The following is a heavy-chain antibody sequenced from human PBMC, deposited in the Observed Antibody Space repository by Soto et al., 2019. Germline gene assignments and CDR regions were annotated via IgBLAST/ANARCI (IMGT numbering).Heavy chain of an antibody. V-gene: IGHV1-18*01. CDR3: ARDGSDIVVVPAAMVHWFDP. CDR2: ISAYNGNT. Sequence: GASVKVSCKASGYTFTSYGISWVRQAPGQGLEWMGWISAYNGNTNYAQKLQGRVTMTTDTSTSTAYMELRSLRSDDTAVYYFARDGSDIVVVPAAMVHWFDPWGQGTLVTVSS. CDR1: GYTFTSYG. D-gene: IGHD2-2*01. J-gene: IGHJ5*02.